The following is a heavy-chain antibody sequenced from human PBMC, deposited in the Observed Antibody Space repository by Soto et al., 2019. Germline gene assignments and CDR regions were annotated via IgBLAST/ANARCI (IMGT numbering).Heavy chain of an antibody. J-gene: IGHJ4*02. Sequence: PSETLSLTCVVSNFSISSGYYWGWIRQSPGKGLEWIASIYRSGTTSYNPSLKSRVTISVDPSKNQFSLMLTAVTAADTAVYYCARTHGGSYYSVFNYWGRGSLVTVSS. CDR3: ARTHGGSYYSVFNY. V-gene: IGHV4-38-2*01. CDR2: IYRSGTT. D-gene: IGHD1-26*01. CDR1: NFSISSGYY.